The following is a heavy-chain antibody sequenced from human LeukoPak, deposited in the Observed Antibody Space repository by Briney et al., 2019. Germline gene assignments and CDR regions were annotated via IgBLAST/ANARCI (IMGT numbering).Heavy chain of an antibody. Sequence: GGSLRLSCAVSGFTFSSYGMNWVRQAPGKGLEWVSYISHSSSTIYYADSLKGRFTISRDNAKNSLYLQMNSPRAEDTAVYYCARVGQWLAFNYWGQGTLVTVSS. CDR3: ARVGQWLAFNY. J-gene: IGHJ4*02. D-gene: IGHD6-19*01. CDR1: GFTFSSYG. CDR2: ISHSSSTI. V-gene: IGHV3-48*01.